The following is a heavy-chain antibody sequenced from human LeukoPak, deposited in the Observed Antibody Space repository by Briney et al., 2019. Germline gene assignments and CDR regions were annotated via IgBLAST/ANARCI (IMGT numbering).Heavy chain of an antibody. V-gene: IGHV4-39*01. J-gene: IGHJ4*02. Sequence: PSETLSLTCTVSGGSISSSSYYWGWIRQPPGEGLEWIGSIYYSGSTYYNPSLKSRVTTSVDTSKNQFSLKLSSVTAADTAVYYCARSHYYDSSGYVEGFDYWGQGTLVTVSS. CDR3: ARSHYYDSSGYVEGFDY. CDR1: GGSISSSSYY. CDR2: IYYSGST. D-gene: IGHD3-22*01.